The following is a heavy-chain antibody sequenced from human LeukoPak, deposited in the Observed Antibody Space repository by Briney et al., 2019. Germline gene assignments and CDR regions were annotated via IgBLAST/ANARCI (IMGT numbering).Heavy chain of an antibody. V-gene: IGHV4-34*01. Sequence: SETLSLTCAVYGGSFSGYYWSWIRQPPGKGLEWIGEINHSGSTNYNPPLKSRVTISVDTSKNQFSLKLSSVTAADTAVYYCARGARGYYFHFDYWGQGTLVTVSS. D-gene: IGHD3-3*01. J-gene: IGHJ4*02. CDR1: GGSFSGYY. CDR2: INHSGST. CDR3: ARGARGYYFHFDY.